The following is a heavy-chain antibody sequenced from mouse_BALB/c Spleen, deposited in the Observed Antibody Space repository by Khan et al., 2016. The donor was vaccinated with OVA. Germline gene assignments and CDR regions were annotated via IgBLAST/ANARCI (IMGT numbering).Heavy chain of an antibody. J-gene: IGHJ3*01. CDR3: TRRGLYCIFAY. Sequence: QVRLQQSGAELAKPGASVKMSCKASGYTFTTYWMHWIKQRPGQGLEWIGYINPSTSYTEYSQKFKDKATLTADKSSSTAYMQLSSLTSEDSAIXYCTRRGLYCIFAYWGQGTLVTVST. CDR1: GYTFTTYW. CDR2: INPSTSYT. D-gene: IGHD2-12*01. V-gene: IGHV1-7*01.